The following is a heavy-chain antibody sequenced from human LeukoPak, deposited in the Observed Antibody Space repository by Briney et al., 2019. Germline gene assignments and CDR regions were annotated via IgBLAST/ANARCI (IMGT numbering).Heavy chain of an antibody. CDR2: MFRTGTT. J-gene: IGHJ4*02. CDR1: GYSISSGYY. V-gene: IGHV4-38-2*02. D-gene: IGHD6-19*01. CDR3: ARDRRAVAGPAFDY. Sequence: SETLTLTCTVSGYSISSGYYWGWVRQPPGKGLEWIGSMFRTGTTYYNPSLQSRVTISIDTSKNQFSLRMSSVTAADTAVYYCARDRRAVAGPAFDYWGQGTLVTVSS.